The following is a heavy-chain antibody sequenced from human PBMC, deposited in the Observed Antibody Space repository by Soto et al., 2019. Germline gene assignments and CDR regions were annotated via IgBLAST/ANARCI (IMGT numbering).Heavy chain of an antibody. Sequence: EVQLVESGGGLVLPGGSLRLSCAASGFTFSRYWMHWVRQAPGKGLVWVSRISSYGSDTHYADSVKGRFTISRDNAKNTLYLQMNSLRAEDTAVYYCVTRSRGLQSSPPRLDSWGQGTLVTVSS. CDR2: ISSYGSDT. V-gene: IGHV3-74*01. D-gene: IGHD4-4*01. J-gene: IGHJ4*02. CDR1: GFTFSRYW. CDR3: VTRSRGLQSSPPRLDS.